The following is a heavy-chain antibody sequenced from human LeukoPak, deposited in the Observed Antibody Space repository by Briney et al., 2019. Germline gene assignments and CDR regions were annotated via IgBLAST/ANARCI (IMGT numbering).Heavy chain of an antibody. V-gene: IGHV4-39*01. Sequence: SETLSLTCTVSGGSISTSSYYWGWIRQPPGKGLEWIGTIYYSGSTYYNPSLKSRVTISVDTSKNQFSLKLSSVTAADTAVYYCARCPSRTSNGYYYAFDYWGQGTLVTVSS. D-gene: IGHD3-22*01. J-gene: IGHJ4*02. CDR1: GGSISTSSYY. CDR2: IYYSGST. CDR3: ARCPSRTSNGYYYAFDY.